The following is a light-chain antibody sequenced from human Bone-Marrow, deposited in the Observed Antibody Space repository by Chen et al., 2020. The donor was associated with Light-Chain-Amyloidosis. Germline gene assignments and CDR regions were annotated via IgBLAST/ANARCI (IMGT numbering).Light chain of an antibody. CDR1: QSVSTY. Sequence: EIVLEQSPATLSLSPGERATLSCRNSQSVSTYLAWYQQRRGQAPRLLIYSTSNRATGIPARFSGSGSGTDFTLTISSLEPEDFAVYYCQQRSTWPLTFGGGTKVEIK. CDR2: STS. CDR3: QQRSTWPLT. V-gene: IGKV3-11*01. J-gene: IGKJ4*01.